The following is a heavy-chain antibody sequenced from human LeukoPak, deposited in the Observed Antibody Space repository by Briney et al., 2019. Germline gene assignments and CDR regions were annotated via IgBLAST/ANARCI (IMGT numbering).Heavy chain of an antibody. J-gene: IGHJ4*02. Sequence: AETLSLTCTVSGGFISGSGHYWTWTRQHPGGGLEWLGFIHPGGSIYYNPSLSGRLTISADTSKNQMSLKLSSVTAADTAVYYCSTGGDTAKGGDSWGQGTLVTASS. D-gene: IGHD5-18*01. V-gene: IGHV4-31*03. CDR3: STGGDTAKGGDS. CDR2: IHPGGSI. CDR1: GGFISGSGHY.